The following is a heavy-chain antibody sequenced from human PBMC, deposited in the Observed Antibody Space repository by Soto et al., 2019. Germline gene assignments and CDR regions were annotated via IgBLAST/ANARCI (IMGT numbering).Heavy chain of an antibody. Sequence: GGSLRLSCAASGFTFSSYGMHWVRQAPGKGLEWVAVISYDGSNKYYADSVKGRFTISRDNSKNTLYLQMNSLRAEDTAVYYCAKEGIAVAGTPYYFDYWGQGTLVTVSS. D-gene: IGHD6-19*01. CDR2: ISYDGSNK. CDR3: AKEGIAVAGTPYYFDY. J-gene: IGHJ4*02. V-gene: IGHV3-30*18. CDR1: GFTFSSYG.